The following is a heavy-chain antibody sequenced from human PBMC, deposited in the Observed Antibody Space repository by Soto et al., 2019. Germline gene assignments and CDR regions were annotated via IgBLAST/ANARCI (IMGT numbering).Heavy chain of an antibody. V-gene: IGHV3-30-3*01. CDR3: PRDFRGATWRDY. J-gene: IGHJ4*02. CDR2: ISYDGSNK. D-gene: IGHD5-12*01. Sequence: QVQLVESGGGVVQPGRSLRLSCAASGFTFSSYAMHWVRQAPGKGLEWVAVISYDGSNKYYADSEKGRFTISRDNSKNTLYLQMNSLRAEDTAVYYCPRDFRGATWRDYWGQGTLVTVSS. CDR1: GFTFSSYA.